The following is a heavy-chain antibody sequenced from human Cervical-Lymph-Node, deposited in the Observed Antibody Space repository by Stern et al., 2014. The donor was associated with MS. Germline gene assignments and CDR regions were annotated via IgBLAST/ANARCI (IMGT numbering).Heavy chain of an antibody. J-gene: IGHJ4*02. V-gene: IGHV3-21*01. CDR1: GFTFSNYS. Sequence: EVQLVESGGGLVQPGGSLRLSCAASGFTFSNYSMSWVRQAPGKGLEWVSSITSTSTYTYYADSVRGRFTISRDNAKKSLYLQMNSLRAEDTAVYYCGGNYWGQGTLVTVSS. CDR2: ITSTSTYT. CDR3: GGNY.